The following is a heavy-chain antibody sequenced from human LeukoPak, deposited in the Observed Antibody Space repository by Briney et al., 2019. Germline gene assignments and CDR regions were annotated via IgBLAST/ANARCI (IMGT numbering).Heavy chain of an antibody. CDR1: GYTFTNYG. CDR2: IIAYNGNT. D-gene: IGHD1-26*01. CDR3: ARDLVRGRRKWENNGMDV. Sequence: ASVKVSCKASGYTFTNYGISWVRQAPGQGHEWMGYIIAYNGNTNYAQNFQGRVTMTTDTSTSTAYMELRSLRSDDTAVYYCARDLVRGRRKWENNGMDVWGQGTRVTVSS. J-gene: IGHJ6*02. V-gene: IGHV1-18*01.